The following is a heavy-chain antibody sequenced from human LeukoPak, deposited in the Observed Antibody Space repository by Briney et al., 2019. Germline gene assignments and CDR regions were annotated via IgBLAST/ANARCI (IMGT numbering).Heavy chain of an antibody. J-gene: IGHJ4*02. CDR3: ARGDMTTANFDY. V-gene: IGHV4-38-2*02. CDR2: IYHSGST. D-gene: IGHD4-11*01. Sequence: KSSETLSLTCTVSGGSISSGYYWGRIRQPPGKGLEWIGSIYHSGSTYYNPSLKSRVTISVDTSKNQFSLKLSSVTAADTAVYYCARGDMTTANFDYWGQGTLVTVSS. CDR1: GGSISSGYY.